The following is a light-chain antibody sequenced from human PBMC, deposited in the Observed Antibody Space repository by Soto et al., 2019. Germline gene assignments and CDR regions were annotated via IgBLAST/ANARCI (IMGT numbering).Light chain of an antibody. V-gene: IGLV2-14*01. CDR2: DVT. J-gene: IGLJ1*01. Sequence: QAVVTQPASVSGSPGQSITISCTGTSSDVGGYNYVSWYQQYPGKAHKVMIYDVTNRPSGVSNRFSGSRSGNTASLTISGLQAEDEADYYCCSFTTSSTYVFGTGTKVTVL. CDR1: SSDVGGYNY. CDR3: CSFTTSSTYV.